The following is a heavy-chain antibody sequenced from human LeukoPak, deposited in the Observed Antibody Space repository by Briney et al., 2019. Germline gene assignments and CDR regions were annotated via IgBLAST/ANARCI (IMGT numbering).Heavy chain of an antibody. CDR1: GLTVSSSY. V-gene: IGHV3-7*01. Sequence: GGSLRLSCAASGLTVSSSYMSWVRQAPGKGLEWVANIKQDGSEKYYVDSVKGRFTISRDNAKNSLYLQMNSLRAEDTAVYYCARDGGYSSSWYDYYYYGMDVWGQGTTVTVSS. CDR2: IKQDGSEK. J-gene: IGHJ6*02. CDR3: ARDGGYSSSWYDYYYYGMDV. D-gene: IGHD6-13*01.